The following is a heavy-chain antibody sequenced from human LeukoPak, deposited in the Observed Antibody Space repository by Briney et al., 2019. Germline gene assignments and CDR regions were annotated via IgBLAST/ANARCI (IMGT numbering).Heavy chain of an antibody. Sequence: SETLSLTCAASGDSFSSHYWTWIRQSPGTGLEWIGYIFHIGRTNYNPSLKSRVTISIDTSKNQFSLKLRSVTAADTAVYYCARDPVTVTKGFDIWGQGTMVSVSS. CDR2: IFHIGRT. CDR3: ARDPVTVTKGFDI. D-gene: IGHD4-17*01. V-gene: IGHV4-59*11. CDR1: GDSFSSHY. J-gene: IGHJ3*02.